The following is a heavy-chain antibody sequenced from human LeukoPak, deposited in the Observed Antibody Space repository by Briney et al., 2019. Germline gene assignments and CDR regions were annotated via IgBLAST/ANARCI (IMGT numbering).Heavy chain of an antibody. D-gene: IGHD4-23*01. Sequence: PGGSLRLSCAASGFTFSSYSMNWVRQAPGKGLEWVSYISSSSSTIYYADSVKGRFTISGDNAKNSLYLQMNSLRDEDTAVYYCARTYGGNSVLIAFDIWGQGTMVTVSS. J-gene: IGHJ3*02. CDR3: ARTYGGNSVLIAFDI. V-gene: IGHV3-48*02. CDR2: ISSSSSTI. CDR1: GFTFSSYS.